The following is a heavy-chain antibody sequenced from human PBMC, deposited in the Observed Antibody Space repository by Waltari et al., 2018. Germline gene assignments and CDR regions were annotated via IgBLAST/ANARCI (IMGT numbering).Heavy chain of an antibody. V-gene: IGHV4-4*02. CDR1: SGNSW. D-gene: IGHD2-15*01. Sequence: SGNSWWSWVRQSPDKGLEWIGQVHRNGRTNYNPSLASRATVSLDSSMNQFSLRILSATAADTAVYYCARDLGRGLFLVSWGQGTLVTVSP. CDR3: ARDLGRGLFLVS. CDR2: VHRNGRT. J-gene: IGHJ1*01.